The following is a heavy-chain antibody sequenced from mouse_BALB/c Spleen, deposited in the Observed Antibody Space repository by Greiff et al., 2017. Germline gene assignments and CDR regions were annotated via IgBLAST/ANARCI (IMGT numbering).Heavy chain of an antibody. CDR3: AREGAMIRDY. J-gene: IGHJ2*01. D-gene: IGHD2-4*01. V-gene: IGHV5-6-5*01. CDR2: ISSGGST. CDR1: GFTFSSYA. Sequence: EVKLQESGGGLVKPGGSLKLSCAASGFTFSSYAMSWVRQTPEKRLEWVASISSGGSTYYPDSVKGRFTISRDNARNILYLQMSSLRSEDTAMYYCAREGAMIRDYWGQGTTLTVSS.